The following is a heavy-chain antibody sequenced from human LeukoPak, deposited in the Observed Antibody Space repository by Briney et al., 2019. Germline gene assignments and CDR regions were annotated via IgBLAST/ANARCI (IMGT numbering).Heavy chain of an antibody. D-gene: IGHD3-22*01. CDR3: ARQAYSSGYWDFDY. V-gene: IGHV5-51*01. Sequence: GESLKIPCKGPGYSFSSYWIGWVRQMPGKGLEWMGIIYPGDSDTRYSPSFQGQVTISADKSISTAYLQWSSLKASDTAMYYCARQAYSSGYWDFDYWGQGTLVTVSS. CDR2: IYPGDSDT. J-gene: IGHJ4*02. CDR1: GYSFSSYW.